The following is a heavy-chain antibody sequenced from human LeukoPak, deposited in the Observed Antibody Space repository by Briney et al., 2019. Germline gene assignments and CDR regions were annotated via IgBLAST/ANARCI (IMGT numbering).Heavy chain of an antibody. J-gene: IGHJ3*02. CDR3: ARDRVRRSTTGGAFDI. Sequence: PVASVKVSCKASGYTFTSYGISWVRQAPGQGLEWMGWISAYNGNTNSAQKLQGRVTMTTDTSTSTAYMELRSLKSDDTAMYYCARDRVRRSTTGGAFDIWGQGTMVTVSS. CDR2: ISAYNGNT. V-gene: IGHV1-18*01. D-gene: IGHD2/OR15-2a*01. CDR1: GYTFTSYG.